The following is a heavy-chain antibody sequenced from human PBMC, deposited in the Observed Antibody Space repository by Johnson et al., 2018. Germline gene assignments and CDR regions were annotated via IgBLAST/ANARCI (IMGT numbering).Heavy chain of an antibody. CDR3: ARDPDCSSTSCLGMDV. J-gene: IGHJ6*02. D-gene: IGHD2-2*01. CDR2: IWYDGSNK. CDR1: GFTFSSYG. Sequence: QVQLVESGGGVVQPGRSXRLSCAASGFTFSSYGMHWVRQAPGKGLEWVAVIWYDGSNKYYADSVKGRFTISRDNSKNTLYLQMNSLRAEDTAVYYCARDPDCSSTSCLGMDVWGQGTTVTVSS. V-gene: IGHV3-33*01.